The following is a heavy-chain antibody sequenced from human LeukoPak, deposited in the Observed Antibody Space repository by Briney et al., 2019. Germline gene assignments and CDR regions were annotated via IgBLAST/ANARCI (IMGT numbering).Heavy chain of an antibody. J-gene: IGHJ4*02. CDR2: TYYRSRWYN. D-gene: IGHD6-13*01. Sequence: SRTLSLTCAISGDSVSSNSAAWNWIRQSPSRGLEWLGRTYYRSRWYNNYAVSVESRITINPDTSKNQFSLQLNFVTPEDTAVYYCAREDEVGSTWCHLDYWGQGTLVTVSS. CDR3: AREDEVGSTWCHLDY. CDR1: GDSVSSNSAA. V-gene: IGHV6-1*01.